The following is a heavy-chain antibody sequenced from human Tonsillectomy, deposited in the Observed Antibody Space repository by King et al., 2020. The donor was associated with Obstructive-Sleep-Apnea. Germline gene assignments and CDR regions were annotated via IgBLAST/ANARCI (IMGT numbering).Heavy chain of an antibody. D-gene: IGHD3-10*01. CDR2: ISYDGSNK. Sequence: VQLVESGGGVVQPGRSLRLSCAASGFTFSSYAMHWVRQAPGKGLEWVAVISYDGSNKYYADSVKGRFTISSDNSKNTLYLQMNSLRAEDTAVYYCARAVWFGELLLDYYYYGMDVWGQGTTVTVSS. CDR3: ARAVWFGELLLDYYYYGMDV. CDR1: GFTFSSYA. J-gene: IGHJ6*02. V-gene: IGHV3-30-3*01.